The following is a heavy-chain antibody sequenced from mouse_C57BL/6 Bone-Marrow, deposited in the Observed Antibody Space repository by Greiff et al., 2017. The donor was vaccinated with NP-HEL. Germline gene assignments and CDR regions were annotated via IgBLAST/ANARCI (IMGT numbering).Heavy chain of an antibody. Sequence: QVQLQQSGAELARPGASVKLSCKASGYTFTSYGISWVKQRTGQGLEWIGEIYPRSGNTYYNEKFKGKATLTADKSSSTAYMELRSLTYEDSAVYFCGRRGFYCYRSRGYFDYWGQGTTLTVSS. D-gene: IGHD1-1*01. CDR1: GYTFTSYG. J-gene: IGHJ2*01. CDR2: IYPRSGNT. CDR3: GRRGFYCYRSRGYFDY. V-gene: IGHV1-81*01.